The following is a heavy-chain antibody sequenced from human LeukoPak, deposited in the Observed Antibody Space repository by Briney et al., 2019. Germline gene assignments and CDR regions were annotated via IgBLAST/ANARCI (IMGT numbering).Heavy chain of an antibody. CDR3: ARLKYGSGSGYFDY. D-gene: IGHD3-10*01. CDR1: GGSISSSSYY. J-gene: IGHJ4*02. V-gene: IGHV4-39*07. Sequence: PSETLSLTCTVSGGSISSSSYYWGWIRQPPGKGLEWIGSIYYSGSTYYNPSLKSRVTISVDTSKNQFSLKLSSVTAADTAVYYCARLKYGSGSGYFDYWGQGTLVTVSS. CDR2: IYYSGST.